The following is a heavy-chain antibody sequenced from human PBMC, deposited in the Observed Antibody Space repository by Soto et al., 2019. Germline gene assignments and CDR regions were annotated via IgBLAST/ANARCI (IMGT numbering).Heavy chain of an antibody. V-gene: IGHV3-74*01. Sequence: EVQLVESGGGLVQPGGSLRLSCAASGFTFSNYWMHWVRQAPGKGLVWVSRISDDGGSTTYADSVKGRFTISRDNAKNTLYLQMNSLRAEDTAVYYCVRAGANDFWGQGTRVTVSS. D-gene: IGHD7-27*01. CDR3: VRAGANDF. CDR1: GFTFSNYW. CDR2: ISDDGGST. J-gene: IGHJ4*02.